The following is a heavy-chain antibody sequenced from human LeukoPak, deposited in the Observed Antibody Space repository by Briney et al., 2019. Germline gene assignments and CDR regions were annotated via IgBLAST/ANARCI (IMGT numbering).Heavy chain of an antibody. CDR2: LSENGGRT. CDR3: ARNDRGAFDI. V-gene: IGHV3-23*01. CDR1: GFTFRSYV. J-gene: IGHJ3*02. D-gene: IGHD3-10*02. Sequence: PGGSLRLSCAGSGFTFRSYVMSWVRQAPGKGPEWVASLSENGGRTYYADSVRGRFTISRDNSKNTLYLQMNSLRVEDTAVYYCARNDRGAFDIWGQGTMVTVSS.